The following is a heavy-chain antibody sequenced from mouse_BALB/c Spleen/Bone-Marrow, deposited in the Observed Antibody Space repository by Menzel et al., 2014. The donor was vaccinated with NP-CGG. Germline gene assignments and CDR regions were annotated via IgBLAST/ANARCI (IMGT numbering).Heavy chain of an antibody. CDR2: IRLKSNNYAT. Sequence: EVQVVESGGGLVQPGGSMRLSCVASGFTFSNYWMNWVRQSPEKGLEWVAEIRLKSNNYATHYAESVKGRFTISRDDSKSSVYLQMNNLRAEDTGIYYCTTGFAYWGQGTLVTVSA. J-gene: IGHJ3*01. CDR3: TTGFAY. V-gene: IGHV6-6*02. CDR1: GFTFSNYW.